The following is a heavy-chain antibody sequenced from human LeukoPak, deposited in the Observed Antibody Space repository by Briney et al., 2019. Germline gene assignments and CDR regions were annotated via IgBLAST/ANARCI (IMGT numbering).Heavy chain of an antibody. CDR3: ARSNSGWSDY. J-gene: IGHJ4*02. D-gene: IGHD6-19*01. CDR1: GFSFSSYS. Sequence: GVSLRLSCAASGFSFSSYSMNWVRQAPGEGLEWVSSITSSSSYIYYADSVNGRFTISRDNAKSSLYLQMNSLRADDTAVYYCARSNSGWSDYWGQGTLVTVSS. V-gene: IGHV3-21*01. CDR2: ITSSSSYI.